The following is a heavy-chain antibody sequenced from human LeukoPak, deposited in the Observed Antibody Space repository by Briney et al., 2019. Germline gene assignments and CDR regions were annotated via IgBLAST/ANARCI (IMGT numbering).Heavy chain of an antibody. V-gene: IGHV1-69*13. Sequence: ASVKVSCKASGGTFSSYAISWVRQAPGQGLEWMGGIIPIFGTANYAQKFQGRVTITADEPTSTAYMELSSLRSEDTAVYYCAREVERGYDFWSGYSYYFDYWGQGTLVTVSS. D-gene: IGHD3-3*01. CDR1: GGTFSSYA. CDR2: IIPIFGTA. J-gene: IGHJ4*02. CDR3: AREVERGYDFWSGYSYYFDY.